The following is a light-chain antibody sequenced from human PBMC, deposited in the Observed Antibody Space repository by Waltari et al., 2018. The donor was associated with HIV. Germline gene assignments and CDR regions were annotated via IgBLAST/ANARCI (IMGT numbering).Light chain of an antibody. CDR3: SSYTSSSTWV. V-gene: IGLV2-14*01. CDR2: AVS. CDR1: SSDVGGYNY. Sequence: QSALTQPASVSGSPGQSITISCTGTSSDVGGYNYVSWYQHHPGKATKLIIYAVSHRPAGVSNRFSGAKSGNTASLTISGLQAEDEADYYCSSYTSSSTWVFGRGTKLTVL. J-gene: IGLJ3*02.